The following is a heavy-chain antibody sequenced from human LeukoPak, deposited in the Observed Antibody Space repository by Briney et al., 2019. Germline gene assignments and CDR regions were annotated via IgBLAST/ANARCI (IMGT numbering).Heavy chain of an antibody. J-gene: IGHJ6*03. V-gene: IGHV4-59*12. CDR2: IYYSGDT. Sequence: SETLSLTCTVSGGSISSYYWSWIRQSPGKGLEWIGYIYYSGDTNYNPSLKSRVTISLDTSKNQFSLKLSSVTAADTAVYYCARWHGDYDFYFYMDVWGKGTTVTVSS. CDR1: GGSISSYY. D-gene: IGHD4-17*01. CDR3: ARWHGDYDFYFYMDV.